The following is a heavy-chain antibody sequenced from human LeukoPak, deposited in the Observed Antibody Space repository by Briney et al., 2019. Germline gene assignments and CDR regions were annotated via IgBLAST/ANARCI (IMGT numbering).Heavy chain of an antibody. J-gene: IGHJ4*02. CDR2: INPNTGGT. CDR1: GYTFTGHY. V-gene: IGHV1-2*02. D-gene: IGHD5-12*01. CDR3: ARDLATIDGIAWYYFEN. Sequence: ASVKVSCKASGYTFTGHYIHWVRQAPGQGCEWMGWINPNTGGTDYAQKFQDRIAISTYTSISTAYMELSRLRSDDTALYYCARDLATIDGIAWYYFENWGQGTLVTVS.